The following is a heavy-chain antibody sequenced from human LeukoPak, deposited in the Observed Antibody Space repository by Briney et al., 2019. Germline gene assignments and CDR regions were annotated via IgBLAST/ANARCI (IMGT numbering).Heavy chain of an antibody. CDR1: GFTFSSYA. Sequence: GRSLRLSCAASGFTFSSYALHWVRQAPGKGLEWVAVISYDGRNKYYADSVKGRFTISRDNSKNTLYLQMNSLRPEDTAVYYCARGGDQIASAATGGDWFDPWGHGTLVTVSS. CDR3: ARGGDQIASAATGGDWFDP. CDR2: ISYDGRNK. V-gene: IGHV3-30*04. D-gene: IGHD6-13*01. J-gene: IGHJ5*02.